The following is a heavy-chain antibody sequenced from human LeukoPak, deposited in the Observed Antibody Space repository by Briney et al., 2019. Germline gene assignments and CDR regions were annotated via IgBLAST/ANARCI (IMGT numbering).Heavy chain of an antibody. CDR2: INPSGGST. CDR1: GYTFTSYY. Sequence: GASVKVSCKASGYTFTSYYMHWVRQAPGQGLEWMGIINPSGGSTNYAQKFQGRVTMTRDTSTSTVYMELSSLRSEDTAVYYCASSRPDSSSWGGFDCWGQGTLVTVSS. J-gene: IGHJ4*02. CDR3: ASSRPDSSSWGGFDC. V-gene: IGHV1-46*01. D-gene: IGHD6-13*01.